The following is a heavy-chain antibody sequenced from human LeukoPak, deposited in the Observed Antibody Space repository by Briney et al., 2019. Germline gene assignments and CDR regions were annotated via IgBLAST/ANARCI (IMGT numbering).Heavy chain of an antibody. CDR1: GYTFTGYY. V-gene: IGHV1-2*02. Sequence: ASVKVSCKASGYTFTGYYMHWVRQAPGQGLEWMGWINPNSGGTNYAQKFQGRVTMTRDTSISTAYMELSSLRSEDTAVYYCARGWGDSSGWYGIVDWGQGTLVTVSS. D-gene: IGHD6-19*01. CDR3: ARGWGDSSGWYGIVD. CDR2: INPNSGGT. J-gene: IGHJ4*02.